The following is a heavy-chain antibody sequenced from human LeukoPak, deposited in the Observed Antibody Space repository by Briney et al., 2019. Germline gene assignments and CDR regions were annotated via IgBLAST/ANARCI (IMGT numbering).Heavy chain of an antibody. J-gene: IGHJ4*02. D-gene: IGHD2/OR15-2a*01. Sequence: PGRSLRLSCAASGFIFSSYGMHWVRQAPGKGLEWVALIWYDGSNKYYTDSVKGRLPISRDNSKNTLYLQMNNLRAEDTAVYYCAREGPRGNSQFDYWGQGTLVTVSS. CDR3: AREGPRGNSQFDY. CDR1: GFIFSSYG. V-gene: IGHV3-33*01. CDR2: IWYDGSNK.